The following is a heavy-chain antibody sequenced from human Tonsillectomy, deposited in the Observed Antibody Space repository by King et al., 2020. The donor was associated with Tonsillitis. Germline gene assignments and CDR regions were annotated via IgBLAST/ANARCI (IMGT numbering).Heavy chain of an antibody. CDR1: GFTFSSYS. CDR3: AGGEGYSSGWGGGGMDV. D-gene: IGHD6-25*01. Sequence: VQLVESGGGLVKPGGSLRLSCAASGFTFSSYSMNWVRQAPGKGLEWVSSISSSSSYIYYADSVKGRFTISRDNAKNSLYLQMNSLRAEDTAVYYCAGGEGYSSGWGGGGMDVWGQGTTVTVSS. J-gene: IGHJ6*02. V-gene: IGHV3-21*01. CDR2: ISSSSSYI.